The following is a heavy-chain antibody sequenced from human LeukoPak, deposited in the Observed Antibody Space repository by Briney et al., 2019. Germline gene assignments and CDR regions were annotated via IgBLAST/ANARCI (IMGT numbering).Heavy chain of an antibody. CDR3: ASRDSSGYYYVGAFDI. Sequence: PSETLSLTCAVYGGSFSDYYWTWIRQPPGKGLEWIGEIYHSGSTNYNPSLKSRVTISVDKSKNQFSLKLSSVTAADTAVYYCASRDSSGYYYVGAFDIWGQGTMVTVSS. CDR2: IYHSGST. V-gene: IGHV4-34*01. CDR1: GGSFSDYY. D-gene: IGHD3-22*01. J-gene: IGHJ3*02.